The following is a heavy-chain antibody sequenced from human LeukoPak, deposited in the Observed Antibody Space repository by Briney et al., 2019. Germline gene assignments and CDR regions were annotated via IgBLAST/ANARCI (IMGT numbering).Heavy chain of an antibody. CDR1: GFTVSSNY. CDR2: IYSGGST. CDR3: AKVGVMDAFDI. Sequence: PGGSLRLSCAASGFTVSSNYMSWVRQAPGKGLEWVSVIYSGGSTYYADSVKGRFTISRDNSKNTLYLQMNSLRAEDTAVYYCAKVGVMDAFDIWGQGTMVTVSS. J-gene: IGHJ3*02. V-gene: IGHV3-53*01. D-gene: IGHD2-21*01.